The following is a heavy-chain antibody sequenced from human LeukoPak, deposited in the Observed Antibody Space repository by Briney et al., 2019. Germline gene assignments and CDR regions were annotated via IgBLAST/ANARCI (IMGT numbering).Heavy chain of an antibody. Sequence: SETLSLTCTVSGGSISSSSYYWGWIRQPPGKGLEWIGFIYYSGSTYYNPSLKSRVTISVDTSKNQFSLKLSSVTAADTAVYFCARGFRGDNFDYWGQGTLVTVSS. CDR1: GGSISSSSYY. CDR2: IYYSGST. CDR3: ARGFRGDNFDY. D-gene: IGHD7-27*01. V-gene: IGHV4-39*07. J-gene: IGHJ4*02.